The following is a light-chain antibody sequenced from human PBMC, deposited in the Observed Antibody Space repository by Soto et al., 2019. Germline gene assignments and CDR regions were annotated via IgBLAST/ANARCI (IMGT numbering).Light chain of an antibody. J-gene: IGKJ4*01. Sequence: EIVLTQSPGTLSVSPGERATLSCRASQSVSGSYVAWYQQKRGQAPRLLIYGASSRATGIPDRFSGSGSGTDFTLTISRLEPEDFAVYYCQQYGTSPLTFGGGTKVDIK. CDR2: GAS. V-gene: IGKV3-20*01. CDR3: QQYGTSPLT. CDR1: QSVSGSY.